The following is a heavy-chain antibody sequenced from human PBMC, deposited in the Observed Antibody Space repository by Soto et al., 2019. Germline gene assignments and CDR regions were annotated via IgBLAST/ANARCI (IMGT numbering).Heavy chain of an antibody. V-gene: IGHV3-23*01. CDR1: GFTFSSYP. Sequence: EVQLLESGGGLVQPGGSLRLSCAASGFTFSSYPMSWVRQAPGKGLEWVSTISGSGGSTYYADSVKGRFTNSRDNSKNTLYLQMNGLRAEDTALYYCAKGKGGSLSYLFDYWGQGTLVTVSS. CDR3: AKGKGGSLSYLFDY. J-gene: IGHJ4*02. CDR2: ISGSGGST. D-gene: IGHD3-16*01.